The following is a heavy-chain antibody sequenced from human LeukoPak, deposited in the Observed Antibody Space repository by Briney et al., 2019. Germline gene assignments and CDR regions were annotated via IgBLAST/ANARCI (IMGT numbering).Heavy chain of an antibody. J-gene: IGHJ4*02. Sequence: GGSLRLSCAASGFTFSSYAMSWVRQAPGKGLEWVSGISSTGSSTFYADSVKGRFTISRDNAKNTVYLQMNSLRAEDTAVYYCARDRTPDYWGQGTLVTVSS. CDR2: ISSTGSST. D-gene: IGHD2-15*01. V-gene: IGHV3-23*01. CDR3: ARDRTPDY. CDR1: GFTFSSYA.